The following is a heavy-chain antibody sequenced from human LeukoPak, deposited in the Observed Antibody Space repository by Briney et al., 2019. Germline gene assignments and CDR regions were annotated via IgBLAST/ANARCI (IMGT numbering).Heavy chain of an antibody. CDR3: AKVVLLLTASDAFDF. CDR1: GFTFSSNA. J-gene: IGHJ3*01. CDR2: ISGNYGST. D-gene: IGHD2-21*02. Sequence: GGSLRLSCAASGFTFSSNAMSWVRQARGQGLEWVSTISGNYGSTYYADSVKGRFTISRDNFKNAVFLRMNSLRAEDTAVYYCAKVVLLLTASDAFDFWGQGTKVTVSS. V-gene: IGHV3-23*01.